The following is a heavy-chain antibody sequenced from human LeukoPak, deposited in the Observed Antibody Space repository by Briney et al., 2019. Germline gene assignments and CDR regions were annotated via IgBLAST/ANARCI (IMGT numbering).Heavy chain of an antibody. D-gene: IGHD6-6*01. J-gene: IGHJ4*02. CDR1: GGSIRSSSYY. V-gene: IGHV4-39*01. Sequence: SETLSLTCAVSGGSIRSSSYYWGWIRQPPGKGLEGIGSIYYSGTTYYNPSLKSRVTISVDTSKNQFSLNLNSVTAADTAVYHCATQVGAARTYFDYWGQGTLVTVSS. CDR2: IYYSGTT. CDR3: ATQVGAARTYFDY.